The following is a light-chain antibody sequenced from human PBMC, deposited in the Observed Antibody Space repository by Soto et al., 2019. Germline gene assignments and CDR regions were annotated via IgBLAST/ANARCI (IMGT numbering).Light chain of an antibody. V-gene: IGKV1-5*03. CDR2: KAS. J-gene: IGKJ1*01. CDR3: QQYNSYPWT. CDR1: QSISSW. Sequence: DIQMTQSPSTLSASVGDRVTITCRASQSISSWLAWYQQKPGKAPKLLIYKASSLESGVPSRFSGSGSGTDFTLTISGLQPDDFATYYCQQYNSYPWTFGQGTKVEIK.